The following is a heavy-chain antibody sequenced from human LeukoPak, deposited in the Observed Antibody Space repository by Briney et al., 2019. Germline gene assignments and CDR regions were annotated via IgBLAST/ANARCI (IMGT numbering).Heavy chain of an antibody. Sequence: ASVKVSCKASGGTFSSYAISWVRQAPGQGLEWMGGIIPIFGTANYAQKFQGRVTITTDESTSTAYMELSSLRSEDTAVYYCASRDPVDTAMVAPFDYWGQGTLVTVSS. V-gene: IGHV1-69*05. CDR2: IIPIFGTA. D-gene: IGHD5-18*01. J-gene: IGHJ4*02. CDR3: ASRDPVDTAMVAPFDY. CDR1: GGTFSSYA.